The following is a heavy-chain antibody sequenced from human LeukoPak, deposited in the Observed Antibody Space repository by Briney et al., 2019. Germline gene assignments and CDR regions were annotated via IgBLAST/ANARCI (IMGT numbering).Heavy chain of an antibody. D-gene: IGHD1-20*01. Sequence: SETLSLTCAVYGGSFTDYYWSWIRQPPGKGLEWIGEINHSGSTNYNPSLKSRVTISVDTSKNQFSLKLSSVTAADTAVYYCASLTGTTDYYYYYMDVWGKGATVTVSS. V-gene: IGHV4-34*01. CDR1: GGSFTDYY. J-gene: IGHJ6*03. CDR2: INHSGST. CDR3: ASLTGTTDYYYYYMDV.